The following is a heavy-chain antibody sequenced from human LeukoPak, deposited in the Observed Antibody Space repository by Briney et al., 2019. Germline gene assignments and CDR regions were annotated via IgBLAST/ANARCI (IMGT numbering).Heavy chain of an antibody. CDR3: ARRTLMNEGRYYYFYCMDG. CDR2: IYPGDSDT. Sequence: PGESLKISCQGSGCSFTSYWIGWVRQLPGKGLEWMEVIYPGDSDTRYTPSFQGQVTISAHKSIRTPSLQWRGPHAAATAMYYSARRTLMNEGRYYYFYCMDGWGKGTTVTVSS. CDR1: GCSFTSYW. J-gene: IGHJ6*03. V-gene: IGHV5-51*01. D-gene: IGHD6-25*01.